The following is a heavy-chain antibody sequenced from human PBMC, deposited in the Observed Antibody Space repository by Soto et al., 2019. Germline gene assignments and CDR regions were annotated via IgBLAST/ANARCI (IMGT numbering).Heavy chain of an antibody. CDR1: GASMRSYS. V-gene: IGHV4-59*01. J-gene: IGHJ6*02. D-gene: IGHD3-9*01. CDR3: ARDLRCCGLDV. Sequence: SETLSLTCNVSGASMRSYSWTWMRLSPGKGLEWIGDIFYSGSSNLNPSLRSRLSISIDTSKNKFSLMLKSVTAADTAVYYCARDLRCCGLDVWGQGTTVTVSS. CDR2: IFYSGSS.